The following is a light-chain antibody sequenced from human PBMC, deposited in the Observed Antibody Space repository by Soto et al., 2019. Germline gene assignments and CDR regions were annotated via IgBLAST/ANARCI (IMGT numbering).Light chain of an antibody. CDR1: QSVGSY. CDR2: DAS. Sequence: DIVLTQSPATLSLSPGERATLSCRASQSVGSYLAWYQQKPGQAPRLLIYDASNRATGIPARFSGSGSGTDFTLTISSLEPEDFAVYYCQQRSNWPGLTFGGGTKVEIK. J-gene: IGKJ4*01. CDR3: QQRSNWPGLT. V-gene: IGKV3-11*01.